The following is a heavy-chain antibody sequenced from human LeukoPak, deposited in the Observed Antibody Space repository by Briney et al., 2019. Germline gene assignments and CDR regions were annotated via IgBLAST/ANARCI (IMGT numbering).Heavy chain of an antibody. J-gene: IGHJ4*02. CDR2: IKQDGSEK. V-gene: IGHV3-7*03. CDR3: AKDPIPADSGYDSLFDY. D-gene: IGHD5-12*01. Sequence: GGSLRLSCAASDFTFSAYWMSWVRQAPGKGLEWVANIKQDGSEKYYVDSVRGRFSISRGNAENSLYLQMNSLRAEDTAVYYCAKDPIPADSGYDSLFDYWGQGTLVTVSS. CDR1: DFTFSAYW.